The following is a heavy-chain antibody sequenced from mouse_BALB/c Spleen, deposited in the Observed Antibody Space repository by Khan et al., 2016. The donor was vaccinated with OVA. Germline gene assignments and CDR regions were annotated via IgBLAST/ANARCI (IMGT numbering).Heavy chain of an antibody. CDR2: INPDSSTI. V-gene: IGHV4-1*02. CDR3: ARPYRYDGRAWFAY. D-gene: IGHD2-14*01. Sequence: EVKLLESGGGLVQPGGSLKLSCAASGFDFSRYWMSWVRQAPGKGLEWIGEINPDSSTINYTPSLKDKFIISRDNTKNTLYLQMGKVRSGDTALYYCARPYRYDGRAWFAYWGQGTLVTVSA. CDR1: GFDFSRYW. J-gene: IGHJ3*01.